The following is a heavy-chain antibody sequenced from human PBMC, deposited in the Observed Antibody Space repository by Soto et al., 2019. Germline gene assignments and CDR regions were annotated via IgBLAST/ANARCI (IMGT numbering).Heavy chain of an antibody. D-gene: IGHD3-10*01. CDR3: AREMVRRVGSDF. CDR1: GYTFTSYG. J-gene: IGHJ4*02. CDR2: ISTYNGNT. V-gene: IGHV1-18*01. Sequence: ASVKVSCKASGYTFTSYGISWVRQAPGQGLEWMGWISTYNGNTKYAQKLQGRVTMTTDTSTSTAYMELRSLRSDDTAVFYCAREMVRRVGSDFWGLGTLVPVSS.